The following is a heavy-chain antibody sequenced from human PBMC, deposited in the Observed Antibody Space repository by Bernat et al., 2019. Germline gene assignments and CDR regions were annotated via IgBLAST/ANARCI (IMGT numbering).Heavy chain of an antibody. V-gene: IGHV3-30-3*01. CDR3: ARPSDYYDSSGPLGCGMDV. J-gene: IGHJ6*02. Sequence: QVQLMESGGGVVQPGRSLRLSCAASGFTFSSYAMHWVRQAPGKGLEWVAVISYDGSNKYYADSVKGRFTISRDNSKNTLYLQMNSLRAEDTAVYYCARPSDYYDSSGPLGCGMDVWGQGTTVTVSS. D-gene: IGHD3-22*01. CDR2: ISYDGSNK. CDR1: GFTFSSYA.